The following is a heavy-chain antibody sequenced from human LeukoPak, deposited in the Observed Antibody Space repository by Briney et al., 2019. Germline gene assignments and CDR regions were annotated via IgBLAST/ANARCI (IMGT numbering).Heavy chain of an antibody. V-gene: IGHV1-18*01. D-gene: IGHD2-2*01. Sequence: GASVKVSCKASGYTFTSYGISWVRQAPGQGLEWMGWISAYNGNTIYAQKLQGRVTMTTDTSTSTAYMELRSLRSDDTAVYYCAREGYCSSTSCYAGNYYYYYGMDVWGQGTTVTVSS. CDR1: GYTFTSYG. CDR2: ISAYNGNT. J-gene: IGHJ6*02. CDR3: AREGYCSSTSCYAGNYYYYYGMDV.